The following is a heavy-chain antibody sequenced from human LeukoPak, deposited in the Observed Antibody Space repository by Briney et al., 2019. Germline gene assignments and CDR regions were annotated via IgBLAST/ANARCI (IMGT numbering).Heavy chain of an antibody. CDR3: AREVTMIVVVTNDAFDI. J-gene: IGHJ3*02. D-gene: IGHD3-22*01. V-gene: IGHV3-9*01. CDR1: GFTFADYA. Sequence: GGSLRLSCAASGFTFADYAMHWVRQAPGKGLEWVSGISWNSITVGYADSVKGRFTISRDNAKNSLYLQMNSLRAEDTAVYYCAREVTMIVVVTNDAFDIWGQGTMVTVSS. CDR2: ISWNSITV.